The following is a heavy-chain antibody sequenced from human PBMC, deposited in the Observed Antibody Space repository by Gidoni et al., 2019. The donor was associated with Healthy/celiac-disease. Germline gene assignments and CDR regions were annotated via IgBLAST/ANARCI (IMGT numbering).Heavy chain of an antibody. CDR2: IYYSGST. J-gene: IGHJ4*02. D-gene: IGHD5-12*01. CDR1: GGSISSYY. CDR3: ASWGYDDDYFDY. Sequence: QVQLQESGPGLVKPSETLSLTCTVSGGSISSYYWSWIRQPPGKGLEWIGYIYYSGSTNYNPSLKSRVTISVDTSKNQFSLKLSSVTAADTAVYYCASWGYDDDYFDYWGQGTLVTVSS. V-gene: IGHV4-59*01.